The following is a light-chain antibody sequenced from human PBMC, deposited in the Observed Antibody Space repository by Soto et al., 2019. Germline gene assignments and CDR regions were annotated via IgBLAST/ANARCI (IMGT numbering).Light chain of an antibody. V-gene: IGKV3-20*01. J-gene: IGKJ1*01. CDR1: QSVTTQ. Sequence: VLTQSAGTLSLSPGERATLSGRASQSVTTQLAWYQQKRGRAPRLIIHGASRRATGIPDRISGSGSGTDFTLTISRVEPEDVAVYYCQQYGGSTRTFGQGTKVDIK. CDR2: GAS. CDR3: QQYGGSTRT.